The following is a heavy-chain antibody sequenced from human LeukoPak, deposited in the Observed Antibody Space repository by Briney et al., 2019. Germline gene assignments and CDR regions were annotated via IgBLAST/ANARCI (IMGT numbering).Heavy chain of an antibody. V-gene: IGHV3-23*01. J-gene: IGHJ4*02. CDR3: AKDPRRDGYTPYYFDY. CDR1: GFTFSSYS. CDR2: ISGSGGST. D-gene: IGHD5-24*01. Sequence: SGGSLRLSYSASGFTFSSYSMSWVRQAPGKGLEWVSSISGSGGSTYYADSVKGRFTISRDNSKNTLYLQMNSLSSEDTAVYSCAKDPRRDGYTPYYFDYWGQGTLVTVYS.